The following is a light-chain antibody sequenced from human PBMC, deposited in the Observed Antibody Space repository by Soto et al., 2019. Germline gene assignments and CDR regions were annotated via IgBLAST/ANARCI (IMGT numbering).Light chain of an antibody. J-gene: IGKJ4*01. CDR3: YQYFSTPLT. Sequence: DIVMTQSPDSLAVSLDERATINSTSSQSVLYSSNNKNHLAWYQQKPGQPPKLVIYWASTRESGVPDRFSGSGSGTDFTLTISSLQAEDVAVYYCYQYFSTPLTFGGGTKVDIK. CDR2: WAS. V-gene: IGKV4-1*01. CDR1: QSVLYSSNNKNH.